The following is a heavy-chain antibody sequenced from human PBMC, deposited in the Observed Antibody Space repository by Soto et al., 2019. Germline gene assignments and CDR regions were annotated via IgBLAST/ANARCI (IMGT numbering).Heavy chain of an antibody. CDR3: VRGGYCSSTSCYRYYYYGMDV. D-gene: IGHD2-2*01. Sequence: QVQLVESGGGVVQPGRSLRLSCAASGFTFSSYGMHWVRQAPGKGLEWVAVIWYDGSNKYYADSVKGRFTISRDNSKNTLYLQMNSLRAEDTAVYYCVRGGYCSSTSCYRYYYYGMDVWGQGTTVTVSS. J-gene: IGHJ6*02. CDR1: GFTFSSYG. CDR2: IWYDGSNK. V-gene: IGHV3-33*01.